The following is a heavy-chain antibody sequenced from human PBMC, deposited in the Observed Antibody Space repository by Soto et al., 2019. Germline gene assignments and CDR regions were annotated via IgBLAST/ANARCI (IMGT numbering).Heavy chain of an antibody. CDR1: GYTFDRYY. CDR2: INPSGSIT. J-gene: IGHJ6*02. Sequence: RASVKVSCKASGYTFDRYYMHWVRQAPGQGLEWMGMINPSGSITSYAQKFQGRVTMTRDTSTRTLSMELTSLRSEDTAVYYCTRGSFLEWSCMDVWGQGTTVTVS. V-gene: IGHV1-46*02. D-gene: IGHD3-3*01. CDR3: TRGSFLEWSCMDV.